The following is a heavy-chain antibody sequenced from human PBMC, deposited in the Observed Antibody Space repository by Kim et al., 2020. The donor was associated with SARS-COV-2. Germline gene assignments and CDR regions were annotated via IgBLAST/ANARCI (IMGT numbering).Heavy chain of an antibody. V-gene: IGHV1-69*13. CDR3: ARDRTMWKSFGVGLKNYYYYYGMDV. D-gene: IGHD3-3*01. CDR1: GGTFSSYA. J-gene: IGHJ6*02. Sequence: SVKVSCKASGGTFSSYAISWVRQAPGQGLEWMGGMVPSCGTANYAQKFQGRVTITADESTSTAYMELSSLRSEDTAVYYCARDRTMWKSFGVGLKNYYYYYGMDVWGQGTTVTVSS. CDR2: MVPSCGTA.